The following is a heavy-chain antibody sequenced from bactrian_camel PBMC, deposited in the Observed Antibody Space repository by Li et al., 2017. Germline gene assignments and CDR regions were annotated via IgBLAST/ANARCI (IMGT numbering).Heavy chain of an antibody. Sequence: HVQLVESGGGSVEAGRSLSLSCAPSSRTSACIGWFRQGPGKGLEWVSSVKRGVSSDNTGYNEAVKGRFTASRDDVKYTLYLQMDELKTADTGIYYCATGNGGNSYPTSYGHWGQGTQVTVS. V-gene: IGHV3S1*01. CDR1: SRTSAC. CDR2: VKRGVSSDNT. D-gene: IGHD6*01. J-gene: IGHJ4*01. CDR3: ATGNGGNSYPTSYGH.